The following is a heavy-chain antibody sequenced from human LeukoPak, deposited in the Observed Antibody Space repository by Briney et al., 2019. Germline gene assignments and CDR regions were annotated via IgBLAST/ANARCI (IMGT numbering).Heavy chain of an antibody. D-gene: IGHD2-2*01. CDR3: ARLGYCSSTSCNFLNFDY. CDR1: GFTFSSYW. V-gene: IGHV3-7*01. CDR2: IKQDGGES. Sequence: PGGSLRLSCAASGFTFSSYWMTWVRQAPGEGLEWVANIKQDGGESYYVDSVKGRFTISRDNAENSLYLQMNSLRAEDTAVYYCARLGYCSSTSCNFLNFDYWGQGTLVTVSS. J-gene: IGHJ4*02.